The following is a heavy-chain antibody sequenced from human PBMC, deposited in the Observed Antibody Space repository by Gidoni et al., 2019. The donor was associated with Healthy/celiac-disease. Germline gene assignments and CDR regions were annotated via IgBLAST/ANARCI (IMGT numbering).Heavy chain of an antibody. CDR1: GFTFSDQY. Sequence: QVQLVESGGGLVKAGGSLRLSCAASGFTFSDQYMGWIRQAPGKGLELVSYIRSRGSTIYYADSLKGRFTISRDNAKNSLYLQMNSLRAEDTAVYYCARTPNPIRGWWGGYWFDPWGQGTLVTVSS. V-gene: IGHV3-11*01. CDR2: IRSRGSTI. D-gene: IGHD6-19*01. CDR3: ARTPNPIRGWWGGYWFDP. J-gene: IGHJ5*02.